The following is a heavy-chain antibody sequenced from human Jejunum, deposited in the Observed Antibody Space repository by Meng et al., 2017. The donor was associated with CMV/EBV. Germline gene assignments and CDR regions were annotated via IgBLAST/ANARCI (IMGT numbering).Heavy chain of an antibody. CDR2: IGSDGPSI. V-gene: IGHV3-74*01. D-gene: IGHD2/OR15-2a*01. J-gene: IGHJ6*02. CDR1: FPFSNHW. Sequence: FPFSNHWMNWVRQGPGKGLVWVACIGSDGPSISYADSVKGRFTVSRDNAKNTLYLQMNSLRVEDTAVFYCTRDSATFSYYYGMDVWGQGTTVTVSS. CDR3: TRDSATFSYYYGMDV.